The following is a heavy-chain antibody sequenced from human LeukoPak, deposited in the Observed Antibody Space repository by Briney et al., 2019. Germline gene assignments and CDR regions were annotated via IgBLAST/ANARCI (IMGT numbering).Heavy chain of an antibody. Sequence: GGSLRLSCTASGFTFGDYAMSWGRQAPGKGLEWVGFIKSKAYGWTTEYASSVKGRFTISRDDSKSIAYLQMNSLKTEDTAVYYCTRTAPHSSGWCFDYWGQGTLVTVSS. V-gene: IGHV3-49*04. D-gene: IGHD6-19*01. CDR3: TRTAPHSSGWCFDY. J-gene: IGHJ4*02. CDR1: GFTFGDYA. CDR2: IKSKAYGWTT.